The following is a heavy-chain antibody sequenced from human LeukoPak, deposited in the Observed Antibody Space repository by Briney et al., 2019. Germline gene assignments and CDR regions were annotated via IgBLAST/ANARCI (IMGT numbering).Heavy chain of an antibody. CDR2: ISYDGSNK. CDR1: GFTFSSYA. Sequence: GGSLRPSCAASGFTFSSYAMHWVRQAPGKGLEWVAVISYDGSNKYYADSVKGRFTISRDNSKNTLYLQMNSLRAEDTAVYYCARDGRYYYDSSGYYSPDAFDIWGQGTMVTVSS. D-gene: IGHD3-22*01. V-gene: IGHV3-30*04. J-gene: IGHJ3*02. CDR3: ARDGRYYYDSSGYYSPDAFDI.